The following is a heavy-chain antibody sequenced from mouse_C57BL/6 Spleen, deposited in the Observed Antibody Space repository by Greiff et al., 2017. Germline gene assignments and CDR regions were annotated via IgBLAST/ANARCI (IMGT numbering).Heavy chain of an antibody. Sequence: VKLQESGAELMKPGASVKLSCKATGYTFTGYWIEWVKQRPGHGLEWIGEILPGSGSTNYNEKFKGKATFTADTSSNTAYMQLSSLTTEDSAIYYCARDGQYYYGSRGWFAYWGQGTLVTVSA. CDR2: ILPGSGST. J-gene: IGHJ3*01. CDR1: GYTFTGYW. V-gene: IGHV1-9*01. CDR3: ARDGQYYYGSRGWFAY. D-gene: IGHD1-1*01.